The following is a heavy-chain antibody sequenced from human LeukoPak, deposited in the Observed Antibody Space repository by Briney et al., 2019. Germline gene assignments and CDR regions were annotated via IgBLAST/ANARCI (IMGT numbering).Heavy chain of an antibody. Sequence: PGGSLRLSCAASGFTFNNAWMNWVRQAPGKGLEWVGRIKSKNVGGTTDYAAPVKGRFTISRDDSKNTVYLQMNSLKIEDTTVYYCTSHAAFDPWGQGTLVTVSS. V-gene: IGHV3-15*01. J-gene: IGHJ5*02. CDR2: IKSKNVGGTT. CDR1: GFTFNNAW. CDR3: TSHAAFDP.